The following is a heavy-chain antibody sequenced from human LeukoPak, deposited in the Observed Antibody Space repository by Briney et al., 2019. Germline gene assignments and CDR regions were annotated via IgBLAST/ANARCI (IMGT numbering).Heavy chain of an antibody. Sequence: PSETLSLTCSVSGASVSSGSFYWGWLRQSPGKGLEWIVTIYYTGSTYYDPSLKSRVSISIDTSNNQFSLNVKSVSAADTAVYYCARHSGSGSLSRPFDPWGQGTLVTVTS. D-gene: IGHD3-10*01. J-gene: IGHJ5*02. CDR1: GASVSSGSFY. CDR3: ARHSGSGSLSRPFDP. V-gene: IGHV4-39*01. CDR2: IYYTGST.